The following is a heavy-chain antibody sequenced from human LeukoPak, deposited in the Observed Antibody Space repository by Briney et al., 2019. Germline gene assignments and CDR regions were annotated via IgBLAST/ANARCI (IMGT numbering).Heavy chain of an antibody. D-gene: IGHD2-8*02. CDR3: TKAPLMSCTGAFCYPFDS. V-gene: IGHV3-23*01. CDR2: TVGSRPDT. J-gene: IGHJ4*02. Sequence: GRSLRLSCAASGFTFTNYAMSWVRQTPGKGLEWVSATVGSRPDTYHADSVKGRFTVSRDNSRNTLYLQMNNLRIEDSAVYYCTKAPLMSCTGAFCYPFDSWGQGVLVTVSS. CDR1: GFTFTNYA.